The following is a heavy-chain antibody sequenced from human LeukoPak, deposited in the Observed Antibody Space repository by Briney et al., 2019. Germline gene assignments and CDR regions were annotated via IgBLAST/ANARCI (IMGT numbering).Heavy chain of an antibody. Sequence: GGSLRLSCAASGFTFSNAWTSWVRQAPGKGLEWVGRIKSKTDGGTTDYAAPVKGRFTISRDDSKNRLYLQMNSLKTEDTAVYYCTLFWSGYYRVSRPSTRNDYWGQGTLVAVSS. D-gene: IGHD3-3*01. CDR3: TLFWSGYYRVSRPSTRNDY. J-gene: IGHJ4*02. V-gene: IGHV3-15*01. CDR2: IKSKTDGGTT. CDR1: GFTFSNAW.